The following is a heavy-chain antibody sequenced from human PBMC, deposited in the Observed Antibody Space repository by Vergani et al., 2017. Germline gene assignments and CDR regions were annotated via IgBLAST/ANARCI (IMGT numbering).Heavy chain of an antibody. V-gene: IGHV4-30-4*01. CDR1: GGSISSGDYY. CDR2: IYYSGGT. CDR3: ARVRRDDSSGYYYYYGMDV. D-gene: IGHD3-22*01. J-gene: IGHJ6*02. Sequence: QVQLQESGPGLVKPSQTLSLTCTVSGGSISSGDYYWSWTRQPPGKGLEWIGYIYYSGGTYYNPSLKSRVTISVDTSKNQFSLKLSSVTAADTAVYYCARVRRDDSSGYYYYYGMDVWGQG.